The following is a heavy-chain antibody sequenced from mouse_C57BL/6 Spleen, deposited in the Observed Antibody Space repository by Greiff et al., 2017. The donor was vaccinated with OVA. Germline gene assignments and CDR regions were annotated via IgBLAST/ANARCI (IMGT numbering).Heavy chain of an antibody. CDR2: IHPNSGST. V-gene: IGHV1-64*01. CDR1: GYTFTSYW. J-gene: IGHJ2*01. CDR3: ARSGYYYGSSPDY. D-gene: IGHD1-1*01. Sequence: VQLQQPGAELVKPGASVKLSCKASGYTFTSYWMHWVKQRPGQGLEWIGMIHPNSGSTNYNEKFKSKATLTVDKSSSTAYMQLSSLTSEDSAVYYCARSGYYYGSSPDYWGQGTTLTVSS.